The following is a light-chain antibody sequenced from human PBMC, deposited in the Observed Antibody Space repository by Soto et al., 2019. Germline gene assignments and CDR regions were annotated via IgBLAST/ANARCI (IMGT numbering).Light chain of an antibody. CDR1: SSNIGAGYD. CDR3: QSYDSSLSDPWV. CDR2: GNS. Sequence: QSVLTQPPSVSGAPGQRVTISCTGSSSNIGAGYDVHWYQQLPGTAPKLLIYGNSNRPSGVPDRFSGSKSGTSASLAITGLQADDEADYYCQSYDSSLSDPWVFGGGTKLTVL. J-gene: IGLJ3*02. V-gene: IGLV1-40*01.